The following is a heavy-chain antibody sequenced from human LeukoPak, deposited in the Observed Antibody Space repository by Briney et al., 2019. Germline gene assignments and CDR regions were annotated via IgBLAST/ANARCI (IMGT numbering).Heavy chain of an antibody. CDR2: IDPSSGST. V-gene: IGHV1-46*04. CDR1: AYTLSSYL. D-gene: IGHD3-10*01. Sequence: PMASVKVSCKASAYTLSSYLMHWVRQAPGRGLEWMGLIDPSSGSTGYAQKLQGRVTMTRDTSTSTVYMELSSLRSEDTAVYYCARDLGLRGVTNWFDPWGQGTLVTVSS. J-gene: IGHJ5*02. CDR3: ARDLGLRGVTNWFDP.